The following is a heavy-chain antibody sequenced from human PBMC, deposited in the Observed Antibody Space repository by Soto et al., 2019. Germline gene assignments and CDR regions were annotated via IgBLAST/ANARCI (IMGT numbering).Heavy chain of an antibody. CDR1: GGTFSSYA. V-gene: IGHV1-69*01. Sequence: QVQLVQSGAEVKQPGSSVKVSCKASGGTFSSYAISWVRQAPGQGLEWMGGIIPIFGTANYAQKFQGRVTITADESTSTAYMELSSLRSEDTAVYYCARGGLRYFDWLPRHFDYWGQGTLVTVSS. CDR2: IIPIFGTA. J-gene: IGHJ4*02. D-gene: IGHD3-9*01. CDR3: ARGGLRYFDWLPRHFDY.